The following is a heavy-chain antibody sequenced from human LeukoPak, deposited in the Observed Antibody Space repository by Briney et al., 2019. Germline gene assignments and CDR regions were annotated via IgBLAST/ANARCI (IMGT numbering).Heavy chain of an antibody. CDR1: GFTFSSYA. J-gene: IGHJ4*02. CDR2: ISGSGGST. CDR3: AKERGYSYGLGGEFDY. D-gene: IGHD5-18*01. Sequence: GGSLRLSCAASGFTFSSYAMSWVRQAPGKGLEWVSAISGSGGSTYYADSVKGRFTISRDNSKNTLYLQMNSLRAGDTAVYYCAKERGYSYGLGGEFDYWGQGTLVTVSS. V-gene: IGHV3-23*01.